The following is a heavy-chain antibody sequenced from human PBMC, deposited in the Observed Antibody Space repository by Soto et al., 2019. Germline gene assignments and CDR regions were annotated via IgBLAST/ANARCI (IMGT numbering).Heavy chain of an antibody. V-gene: IGHV4-59*01. CDR1: GGSISIYY. CDR2: IYYSGST. Sequence: SXTLSLTCTVSGGSISIYYCIWIEQPPGKGLEWIGYIYYSGSTNYNPSLKSRVTISVDTSKNQFSLKLSSVTAADTAVYYCARQYVDIVATIAFDYWGQGTLVTVSS. D-gene: IGHD5-12*01. CDR3: ARQYVDIVATIAFDY. J-gene: IGHJ4*02.